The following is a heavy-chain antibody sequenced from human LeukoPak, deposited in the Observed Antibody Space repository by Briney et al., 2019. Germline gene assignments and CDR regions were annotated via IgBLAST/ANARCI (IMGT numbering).Heavy chain of an antibody. V-gene: IGHV3-49*04. D-gene: IGHD1-26*01. Sequence: GGSLRLSYTTSGFTFGVYDITGVRQAPGKGREWVVFTRTMAYGGTTEYASSVRGRFTISRDESKDIAYLQMNSMKPEDTAVYYCTRVGKMGRTDAYDIWGQGTMVTVSS. CDR2: TRTMAYGGTT. CDR3: TRVGKMGRTDAYDI. CDR1: GFTFGVYD. J-gene: IGHJ3*02.